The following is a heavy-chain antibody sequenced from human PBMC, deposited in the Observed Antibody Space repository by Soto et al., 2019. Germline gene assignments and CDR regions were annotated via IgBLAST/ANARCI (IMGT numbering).Heavy chain of an antibody. J-gene: IGHJ6*02. Sequence: GASVKVSCKASGYTFTSYARHWVRQAPGQRLEWMGWINAGNGNTKYSQKFQGRVTITRDTSASTAYMELSSLRSEDTAVYYCARTLGPAALYYYYGMDVWGQGTTVTVSS. CDR3: ARTLGPAALYYYYGMDV. CDR2: INAGNGNT. V-gene: IGHV1-3*01. CDR1: GYTFTSYA. D-gene: IGHD2-2*01.